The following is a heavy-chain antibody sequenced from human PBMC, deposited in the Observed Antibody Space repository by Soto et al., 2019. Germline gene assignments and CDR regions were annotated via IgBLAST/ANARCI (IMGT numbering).Heavy chain of an antibody. CDR2: INRRADGGTT. CDR1: GFTFSNVW. V-gene: IGHV3-15*01. Sequence: EVQLVESGGGLVKPGGSLSLSCAASGFTFSNVWMSWVRQAPGKGLEWVGRINRRADGGTTDYATPVRVRFPVSRDTAKNTLYLQMNSLKTEDTAVYYCTAVYCSGGSCYSVVYWGQGTLVTVSS. D-gene: IGHD2-15*01. J-gene: IGHJ4*02. CDR3: TAVYCSGGSCYSVVY.